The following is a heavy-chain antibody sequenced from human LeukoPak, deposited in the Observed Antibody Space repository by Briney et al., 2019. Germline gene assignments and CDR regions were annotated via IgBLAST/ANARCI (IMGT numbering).Heavy chain of an antibody. D-gene: IGHD2-2*01. V-gene: IGHV1-2*02. CDR3: ARIRYCGGISCYYIDY. CDR1: GYTFTGYY. Sequence: ASVKVSCKASGYTFTGYYVHWVRQAPGQGLEWMGWINPNTGGTNYAQKFQGRVTVTRDTSISTAYMELSRLRSDDTAVYYCARIRYCGGISCYYIDYWGQGTLVTVSA. J-gene: IGHJ4*02. CDR2: INPNTGGT.